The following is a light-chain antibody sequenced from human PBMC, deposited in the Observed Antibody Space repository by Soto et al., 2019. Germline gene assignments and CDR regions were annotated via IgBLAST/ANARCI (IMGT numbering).Light chain of an antibody. Sequence: QSALTQPASVSGSPGQSITISCTGTSSDVGGYNYVSWYQLHPGKAPKLMVYEVSNRPSGVSNRFSGSKSGNTASLTISGLQAEDEADYYCSSYTSSTAYVFGTGTKVTL. J-gene: IGLJ1*01. CDR3: SSYTSSTAYV. CDR2: EVS. V-gene: IGLV2-14*01. CDR1: SSDVGGYNY.